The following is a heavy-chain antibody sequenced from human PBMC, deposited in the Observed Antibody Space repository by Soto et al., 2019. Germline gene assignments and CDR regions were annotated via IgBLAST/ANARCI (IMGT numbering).Heavy chain of an antibody. CDR1: GGATTSGAKC. Sequence: QVQLHESGPGLVKPSQTLSLTGRVSGGATTSGAKCCYWIRQPPGEGLEWLGYIYHSGTTFYNPSLKSRVTTSVDTSNNHFSLRLNSVTATDTAVYYCASGTFHYDGSGLYSDDFDYWGQGTLVTVSS. V-gene: IGHV4-30-4*01. CDR3: ASGTFHYDGSGLYSDDFDY. D-gene: IGHD3-22*01. CDR2: IYHSGTT. J-gene: IGHJ4*02.